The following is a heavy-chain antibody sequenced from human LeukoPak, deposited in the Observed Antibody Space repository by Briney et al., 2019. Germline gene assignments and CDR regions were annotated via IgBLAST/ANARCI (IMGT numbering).Heavy chain of an antibody. CDR2: ISSSSSYI. D-gene: IGHD6-19*01. V-gene: IGHV3-21*01. J-gene: IGHJ4*02. Sequence: SGGSLRLSCAASGFTFSSYWMHWVRQAPGKGLEWVSSISSSSSYIYYADSVKGRFTISRDNAKNSLYLQMNSLRAEDTAVYYCARARGIAVAGTYALGFDYWGQGTLVTVSS. CDR1: GFTFSSYW. CDR3: ARARGIAVAGTYALGFDY.